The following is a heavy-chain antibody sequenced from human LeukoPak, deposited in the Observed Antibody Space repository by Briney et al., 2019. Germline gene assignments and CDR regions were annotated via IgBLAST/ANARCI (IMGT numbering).Heavy chain of an antibody. CDR1: GDSISSDYF. Sequence: SETLSLTCDVSGDSISSDYFWAWIRQPPGKGLEYIGSIFHGGRTFYNPALQSRLTISEDTSKNRFYLKLSSVTTSDTAVYYCAREREYYYMDVWGKGTTVSVSS. CDR2: IFHGGRT. V-gene: IGHV4-38-2*02. CDR3: AREREYYYMDV. J-gene: IGHJ6*03. D-gene: IGHD1-26*01.